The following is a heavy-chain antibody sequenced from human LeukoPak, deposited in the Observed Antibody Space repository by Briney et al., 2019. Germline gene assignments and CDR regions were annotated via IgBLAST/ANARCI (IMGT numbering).Heavy chain of an antibody. J-gene: IGHJ5*02. D-gene: IGHD4-11*01. Sequence: ASVKVSCKASGYTFTGYYMHWVRQAPRQGLEWMGWINPNSGGTNYAQKFQGRVTMTRDTSISTAYMELSRLKSDDTAVYYGARDSNYPYNWFDPWGQGTLVTVSS. CDR2: INPNSGGT. V-gene: IGHV1-2*02. CDR3: ARDSNYPYNWFDP. CDR1: GYTFTGYY.